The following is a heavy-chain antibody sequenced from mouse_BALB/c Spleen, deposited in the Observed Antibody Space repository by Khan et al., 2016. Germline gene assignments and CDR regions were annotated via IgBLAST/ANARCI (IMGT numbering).Heavy chain of an antibody. CDR2: IRNKVNGYTT. J-gene: IGHJ4*01. V-gene: IGHV7-3*02. D-gene: IGHD2-13*01. CDR3: ARDMEGDVDAVDC. CDR1: GFTFTDYY. Sequence: EVELVESGGGLVQPGGSLRLSCATSGFTFTDYYMSWVRQPPGKALEWLGFIRNKVNGYTTEDSASVKGRFTIYRDNYQSILYLQMNTLRAEDCAAYYCARDMEGDVDAVDCWGQRTSVTASS.